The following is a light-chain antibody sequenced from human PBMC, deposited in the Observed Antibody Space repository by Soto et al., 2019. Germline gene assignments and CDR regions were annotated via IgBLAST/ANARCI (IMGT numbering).Light chain of an antibody. CDR2: KAS. CDR1: QRISNW. J-gene: IGKJ1*01. V-gene: IGKV1-5*03. CDR3: QQYSDNWT. Sequence: EIQMPQSPSTLSSSVGDRVTITCRASQRISNWFAWYQQKPGAAPNLLIYKASTLQSVVPSRFSGSGAVTEFTLTIRSLQPDDSATYYCQQYSDNWTFGQGTKVEIK.